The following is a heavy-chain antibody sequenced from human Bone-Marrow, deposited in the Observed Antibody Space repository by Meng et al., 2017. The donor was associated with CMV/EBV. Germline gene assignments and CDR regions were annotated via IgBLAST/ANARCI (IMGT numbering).Heavy chain of an antibody. CDR1: GFTFSSYS. V-gene: IGHV3-21*01. CDR2: ISSSSSYI. D-gene: IGHD2-2*02. CDR3: AREKRYCSSTSCYSRPIPPNLLFDY. J-gene: IGHJ4*02. Sequence: GESLKISCAASGFTFSSYSMNWVRQAPGKGLEWVSSISSSSSYIYYADSVKGRFTISRDNAKNSLYLQMNSLRAEDTAVYYCAREKRYCSSTSCYSRPIPPNLLFDYWGQGTLVTVSS.